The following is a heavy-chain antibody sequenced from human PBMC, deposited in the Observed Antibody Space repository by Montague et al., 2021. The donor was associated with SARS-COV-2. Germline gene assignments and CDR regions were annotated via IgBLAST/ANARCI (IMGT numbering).Heavy chain of an antibody. CDR2: ISISGST. D-gene: IGHD6-19*01. V-gene: IGHV4-34*01. CDR1: GGSFSDYH. J-gene: IGHJ4*02. Sequence: SETLSLTCAVYGGSFSDYHWTWIRQPPGKGLEWIGRISISGSTNYNPSLKSRVTISVDTSKNQFSLKLSSVTAADTAVYYCARDIAVAGLFDYWGQGTLVTVSS. CDR3: ARDIAVAGLFDY.